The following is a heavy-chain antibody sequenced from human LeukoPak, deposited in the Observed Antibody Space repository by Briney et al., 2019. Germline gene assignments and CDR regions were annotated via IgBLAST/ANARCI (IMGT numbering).Heavy chain of an antibody. CDR3: ARDVRPDY. CDR1: GFTFSSYW. CDR2: IKQDGTEK. Sequence: GGSLRLSCGASGFTFSSYWMSWVRQAPGEGLEWVANIKQDGTEKYYMDSVKGRFSIPRDNAKNSLYLQMSALRAEDTAVYYCARDVRPDYWGQGTLVTVST. D-gene: IGHD6-6*01. J-gene: IGHJ4*02. V-gene: IGHV3-7*04.